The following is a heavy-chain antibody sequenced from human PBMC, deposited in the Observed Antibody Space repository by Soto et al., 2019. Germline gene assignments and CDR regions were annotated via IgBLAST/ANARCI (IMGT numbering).Heavy chain of an antibody. CDR2: INPNSGGT. CDR3: ARDVPAAARAFDI. CDR1: GYTFTGYY. J-gene: IGHJ3*02. Sequence: GASVKVSCKASGYTFTGYYMHWVRQAPGQGLEWMGWINPNSGGTNYAQKFQGWVTMTRDTSISTAYMEPSRLRSDDTAVYYCARDVPAAARAFDIWGQGTMVTVSS. V-gene: IGHV1-2*04. D-gene: IGHD2-2*01.